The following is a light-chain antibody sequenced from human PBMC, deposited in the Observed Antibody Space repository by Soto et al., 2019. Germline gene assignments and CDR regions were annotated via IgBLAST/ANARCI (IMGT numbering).Light chain of an antibody. CDR3: LQYHNLWA. J-gene: IGKJ1*01. V-gene: IGKV3-15*01. Sequence: IVMTQSPATLSVSPGERATLSCRASQNIYSNVACYQQRPGQAPRLLIYRASTRATGIPARFSGSGSGTEFTLTISSLQSEDFTVYSCLQYHNLWAFGQGTKVDI. CDR2: RAS. CDR1: QNIYSN.